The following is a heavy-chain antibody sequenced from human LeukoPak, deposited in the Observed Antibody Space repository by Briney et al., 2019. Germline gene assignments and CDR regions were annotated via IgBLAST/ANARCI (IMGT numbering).Heavy chain of an antibody. V-gene: IGHV1-69-2*01. CDR3: ATDGVYDDSSGYGY. J-gene: IGHJ4*02. CDR2: VDPEDGET. CDR1: GYTFTDYY. D-gene: IGHD3-22*01. Sequence: ATVNISCKVSGYTFTDYYMHWVQQAPGKGLEWMGLVDPEDGETIYAEKFQGRVTITADTSTDTAYMELSSLRSADTAVYYRATDGVYDDSSGYGYWGQGTLVTVSS.